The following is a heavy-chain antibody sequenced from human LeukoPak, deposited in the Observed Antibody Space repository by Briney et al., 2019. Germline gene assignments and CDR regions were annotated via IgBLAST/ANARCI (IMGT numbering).Heavy chain of an antibody. Sequence: PGGSLRLSCAASGFTFSSYWMSWVRQAPGKGLEWVAFIRYDGSNKYYADSVKGRFTISRDNSKNTLYLQINSLRAEDTAVYYCAARYDAFDIWGQGTMVTVSS. V-gene: IGHV3-30*02. D-gene: IGHD3-9*01. CDR2: IRYDGSNK. CDR1: GFTFSSYW. CDR3: AARYDAFDI. J-gene: IGHJ3*02.